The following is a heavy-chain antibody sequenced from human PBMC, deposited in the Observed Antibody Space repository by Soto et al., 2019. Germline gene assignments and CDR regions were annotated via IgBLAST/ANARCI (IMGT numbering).Heavy chain of an antibody. CDR2: IKSKTDGGTT. V-gene: IGHV3-15*01. CDR3: VTDRLV. D-gene: IGHD2-2*01. J-gene: IGHJ4*02. Sequence: EVQLVESGGGLVKPGGSLRLSCAASGFTFTNAWMNWVRQAPGKGLESIGRIKSKTDGGTTDYTAPVKGRFIISRDDSKNTLFLQISSLQIEDTAVYYCVTDRLVWGQGTLVTVFS. CDR1: GFTFTNAW.